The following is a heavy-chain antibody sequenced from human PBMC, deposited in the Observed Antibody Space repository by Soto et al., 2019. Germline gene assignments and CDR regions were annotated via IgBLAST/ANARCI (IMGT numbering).Heavy chain of an antibody. Sequence: QITLKESGPALVKPTQTLTLTCTFSGFSLSATGWAVGWIRQPPGQAPEWLAHIYWDESKRYNPSLNDRLAIRKGTLRNQVVLTMTNMDPVDTGSYLCVHRSEAARYFDFWGQGILVTVSS. CDR3: VHRSEAARYFDF. J-gene: IGHJ4*02. D-gene: IGHD2-15*01. CDR1: GFSLSATGWA. V-gene: IGHV2-5*02. CDR2: IYWDESK.